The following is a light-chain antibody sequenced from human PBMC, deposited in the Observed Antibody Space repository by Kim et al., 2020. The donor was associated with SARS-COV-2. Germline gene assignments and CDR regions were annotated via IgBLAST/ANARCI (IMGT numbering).Light chain of an antibody. CDR1: QSVSSN. J-gene: IGKJ2*01. V-gene: IGKV3-15*01. CDR2: GAS. CDR3: QQYHDWPYT. Sequence: VSRGQGAALACRASQSVSSNLAWYPQKPGQAPRLLIYGASTRATGIPARFSGGGSVTEFILSIISLQSGDFAVYYCQQYHDWPYTFGQGTKVDIK.